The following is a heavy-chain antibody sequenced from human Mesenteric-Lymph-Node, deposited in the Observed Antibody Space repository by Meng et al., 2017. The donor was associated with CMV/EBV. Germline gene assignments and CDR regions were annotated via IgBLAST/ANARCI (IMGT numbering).Heavy chain of an antibody. D-gene: IGHD1-26*01. J-gene: IGHJ5*02. V-gene: IGHV6-1*01. CDR3: VRDRGTGSYSWFDP. CDR2: TYYRSKWYN. Sequence: ATGLSDTPVCPWLTPSHERALEWVGRTYYRSKWYNHNAVSVKSRITITPVTSKHQLSLQLNSVTPEDTAVQSCVRDRGTGSYSWFDPWGQGTLVTVSS. CDR1: ATGLSDTPV.